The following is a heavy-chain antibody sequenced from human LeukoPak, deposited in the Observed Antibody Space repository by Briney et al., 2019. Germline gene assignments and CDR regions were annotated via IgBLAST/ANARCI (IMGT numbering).Heavy chain of an antibody. Sequence: GGSLRLSCAASGFTFGSSAMSWVRQAPGKGPEWVSTFSRSGPDTYYADSVKGRFTIFRDNSKNTLYLRMNSLRVEDTAVYYCAKGSLGSWYYFDYWGQGTLVTVSS. CDR3: AKGSLGSWYYFDY. CDR1: GFTFGSSA. V-gene: IGHV3-23*01. CDR2: FSRSGPDT. D-gene: IGHD6-13*01. J-gene: IGHJ4*02.